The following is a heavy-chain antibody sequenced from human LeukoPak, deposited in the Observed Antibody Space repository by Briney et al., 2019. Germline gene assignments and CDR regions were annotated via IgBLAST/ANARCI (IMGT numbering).Heavy chain of an antibody. V-gene: IGHV3-7*01. CDR2: IKQDGSEK. J-gene: IGHJ4*02. CDR1: GFTFSSYW. Sequence: GGSLRLSCAASGFTFSSYWMSWVREAPGKGLEWVANIKQDGSEKYYVDSVKGRFTISRDNAKNSLHLEMNSLRAEDTAVYYCARDQFKAFDYWGQGTLVTVSS. CDR3: ARDQFKAFDY.